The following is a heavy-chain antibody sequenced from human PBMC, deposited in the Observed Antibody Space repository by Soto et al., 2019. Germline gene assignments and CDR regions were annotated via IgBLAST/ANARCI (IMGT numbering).Heavy chain of an antibody. V-gene: IGHV4-31*03. CDR3: ARDRVHRFDY. CDR1: GGSIGSGGYY. D-gene: IGHD1-1*01. Sequence: SETLSLTCTVSGGSIGSGGYYWSWIRQHPGKGLEWIGYIYYSGSTYYNPSLKSRVTISVDTSKNQFSLKLSSVTAADTAVYYCARDRVHRFDYWGQGTLVTVSS. J-gene: IGHJ4*02. CDR2: IYYSGST.